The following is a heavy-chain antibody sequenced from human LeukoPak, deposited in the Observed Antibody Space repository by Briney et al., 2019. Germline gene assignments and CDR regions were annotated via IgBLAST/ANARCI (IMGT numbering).Heavy chain of an antibody. V-gene: IGHV1-69*04. CDR1: GGTFSSYT. CDR2: IIPILGIA. D-gene: IGHD2-2*01. J-gene: IGHJ4*02. CDR3: ARDMPWGRGQPVYFDY. Sequence: SVKVSCKASGGTFSSYTISWVRQAPGQGLEWMGRIIPILGIANYAQKFQGRVTITADKSTSTDYMELSSLRSEDTAVYYCARDMPWGRGQPVYFDYWGQGTLVTVSS.